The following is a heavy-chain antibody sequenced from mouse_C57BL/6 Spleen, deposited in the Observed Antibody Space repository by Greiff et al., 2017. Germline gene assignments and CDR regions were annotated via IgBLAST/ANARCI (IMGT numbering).Heavy chain of an antibody. CDR2: IDPSDSET. V-gene: IGHV1-52*01. D-gene: IGHD1-1*01. CDR3: AREGGNGSSWYFDV. Sequence: VQLQQPGAELVRPGSSVKLSCKASGYTFTSYWMHWVKQRPIQGLEWIGNIDPSDSETHYNQKFKDKATLTVDKSSSTAYMQLSSLTSEDSAVYYCAREGGNGSSWYFDVWGTGTTVTVSS. CDR1: GYTFTSYW. J-gene: IGHJ1*03.